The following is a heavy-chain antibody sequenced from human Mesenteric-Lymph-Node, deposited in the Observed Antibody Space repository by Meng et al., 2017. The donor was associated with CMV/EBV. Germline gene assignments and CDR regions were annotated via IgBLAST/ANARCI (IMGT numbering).Heavy chain of an antibody. Sequence: CAVYGGSFSDNFWSWFRQPPGGGLEWIGEIIHNGDTNYNPSLKSRVTISIDTSKNQLFLIMNSLSAADTAVYYCARVRSGKYENIDYWGQGVLVTVSS. CDR1: GGSFSDNF. CDR2: IIHNGDT. CDR3: ARVRSGKYENIDY. V-gene: IGHV4-34*12. D-gene: IGHD6-19*01. J-gene: IGHJ4*02.